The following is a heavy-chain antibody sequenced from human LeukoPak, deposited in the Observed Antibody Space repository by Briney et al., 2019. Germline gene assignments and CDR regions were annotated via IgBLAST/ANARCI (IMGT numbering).Heavy chain of an antibody. CDR2: MNPNSGNT. D-gene: IGHD3-10*01. CDR1: GYTFTSYD. J-gene: IGHJ4*02. Sequence: EASVKVSCKASGYTFTSYDINWVRQATGQGLEWMGWMNPNSGNTGYAQKFQGRVTITRNTSISTAYMELSSLRSEDTAVYYCARGLGYYGSGSYYRALGYWGQGTLVTVSS. CDR3: ARGLGYYGSGSYYRALGY. V-gene: IGHV1-8*03.